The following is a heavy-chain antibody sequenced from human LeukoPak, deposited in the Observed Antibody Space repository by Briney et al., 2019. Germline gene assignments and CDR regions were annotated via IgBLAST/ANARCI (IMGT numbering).Heavy chain of an antibody. Sequence: GGSLRLSCAASKFTFSSYWMSWVRQAPGKGLEWVANIKRDGSVQFYMDSLKGRFSVSRDNAKNSLYLQMNGLRVEDTAVYYCTRLQIAVAGPNWFDPWGQGTLVTVSS. D-gene: IGHD6-19*01. CDR1: KFTFSSYW. CDR2: IKRDGSVQ. CDR3: TRLQIAVAGPNWFDP. V-gene: IGHV3-7*01. J-gene: IGHJ5*02.